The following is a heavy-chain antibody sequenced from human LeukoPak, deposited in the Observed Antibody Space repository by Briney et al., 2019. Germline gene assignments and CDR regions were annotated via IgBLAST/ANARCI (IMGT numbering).Heavy chain of an antibody. CDR3: ASGLYEVLFPYRGEYLHH. V-gene: IGHV1-18*01. CDR2: ISAYNGNT. D-gene: IGHD3/OR15-3a*01. Sequence: ASVKVSCKASGYTFTSYGISWVRQAPGQGLEWMGWISAYNGNTNYAQKLQGRVTMTTDTSTSTAYMELRSLRSDDTAVYYCASGLYEVLFPYRGEYLHHWGQGTLVIVSS. CDR1: GYTFTSYG. J-gene: IGHJ1*01.